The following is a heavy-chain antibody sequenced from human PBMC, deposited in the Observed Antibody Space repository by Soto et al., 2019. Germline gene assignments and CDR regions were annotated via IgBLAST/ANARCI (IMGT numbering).Heavy chain of an antibody. D-gene: IGHD2-8*01. CDR2: INHSGST. CDR3: ARGVHCTNGVFSGYYYYGMDV. Sequence: PSETLSLTCAVYGGSFSGYYWSWIRQPPGKGLEWIGEINHSGSTNYNPSLKSRVTISVDTSKNQFSLKLSSVTAADTAVYYCARGVHCTNGVFSGYYYYGMDVWGQGTTVTVSS. J-gene: IGHJ6*02. V-gene: IGHV4-34*01. CDR1: GGSFSGYY.